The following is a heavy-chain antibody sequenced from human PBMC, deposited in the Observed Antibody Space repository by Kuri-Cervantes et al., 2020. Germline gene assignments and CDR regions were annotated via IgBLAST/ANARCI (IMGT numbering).Heavy chain of an antibody. J-gene: IGHJ4*02. V-gene: IGHV3-33*01. Sequence: GGSLRLSCAASGFTFSSYGMHWVRQAPGKGLEWVAVIWYDGSNKYYADSVKGRFIISRDNSKNTLYLQMNSLRAEDTAVYYCARDLYGSGTETHWGQGTLVTVSS. CDR3: ARDLYGSGTETH. CDR1: GFTFSSYG. D-gene: IGHD3-10*01. CDR2: IWYDGSNK.